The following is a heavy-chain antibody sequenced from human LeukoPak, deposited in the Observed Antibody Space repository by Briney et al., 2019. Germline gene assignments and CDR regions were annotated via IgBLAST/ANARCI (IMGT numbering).Heavy chain of an antibody. CDR3: ARHERVIYYFDY. CDR2: IYYSGSA. CDR1: GGSISSSSYY. V-gene: IGHV4-39*01. D-gene: IGHD3-16*02. J-gene: IGHJ4*02. Sequence: SETLSLTCTVSGGSISSSSYYWGWIRQPPGKGLEWIGSIYYSGSAYYNPSLKSRVTISVDTSKNQFSLKLSSVTAADTAVYYCARHERVIYYFDYWGQGTLVTVSS.